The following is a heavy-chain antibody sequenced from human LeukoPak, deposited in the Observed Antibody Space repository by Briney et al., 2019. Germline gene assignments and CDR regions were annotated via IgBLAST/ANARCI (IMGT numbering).Heavy chain of an antibody. CDR1: GFTFSNYA. Sequence: GGSLRLSCAVSGFTFSNYAMTWVRQAPGKGLEWVSLISGSSNNIYYADSVKGRFSISRDNAKNSVYLQINSLRAEDTAVYYCAREKYCSGGSCHFDYWGQGTLVTVSS. D-gene: IGHD2-15*01. V-gene: IGHV3-21*01. J-gene: IGHJ4*02. CDR2: ISGSSNNI. CDR3: AREKYCSGGSCHFDY.